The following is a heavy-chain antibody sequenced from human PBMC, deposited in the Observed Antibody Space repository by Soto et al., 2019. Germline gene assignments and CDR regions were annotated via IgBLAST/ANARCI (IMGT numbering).Heavy chain of an antibody. CDR1: GYTFTSYD. CDR2: MNPNSGNT. V-gene: IGHV1-8*01. J-gene: IGHJ4*02. Sequence: GASVKVSCKASGYTFTSYDITWVRQATGQGPEWMGWMNPNSGNTGYAQKFQGRVTMTRNTSISTAYTELSSLRSEDTAVYYCARGPITMVRGVMGGEFDYWGQGTLVTVSS. D-gene: IGHD3-10*01. CDR3: ARGPITMVRGVMGGEFDY.